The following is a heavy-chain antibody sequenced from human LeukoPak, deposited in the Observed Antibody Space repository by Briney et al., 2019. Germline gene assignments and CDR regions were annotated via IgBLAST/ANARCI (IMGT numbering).Heavy chain of an antibody. CDR2: INAGNGNT. Sequence: GASVKVSCKASGYTFTSYAMHWVRQAPGQRREWMGWINAGNGNTKYSQEFQGRVTITRDTSASTAYMELSSLRSEDMAACYCARVGRYSSSWYYFDYWSQGTLVTVSS. D-gene: IGHD6-13*01. J-gene: IGHJ4*02. CDR3: ARVGRYSSSWYYFDY. CDR1: GYTFTSYA. V-gene: IGHV1-3*03.